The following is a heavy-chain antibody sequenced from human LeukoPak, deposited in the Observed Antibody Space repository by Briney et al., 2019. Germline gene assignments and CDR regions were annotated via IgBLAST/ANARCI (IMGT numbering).Heavy chain of an antibody. J-gene: IGHJ4*02. Sequence: GGSLRLSCVASGFRFSSFGMSWVRQAPGKGLEWVSGISGSGDNTYYADSVKGRFTISRDNSKNTLYLQMNSLRAEDTAVYYCAKDSGRSGIDYWGQGTLVTVSS. D-gene: IGHD2-15*01. CDR1: GFRFSSFG. CDR3: AKDSGRSGIDY. CDR2: ISGSGDNT. V-gene: IGHV3-23*01.